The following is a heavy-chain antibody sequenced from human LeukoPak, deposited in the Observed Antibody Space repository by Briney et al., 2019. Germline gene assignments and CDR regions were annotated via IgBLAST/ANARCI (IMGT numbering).Heavy chain of an antibody. CDR1: GFIFSNYN. J-gene: IGHJ4*02. V-gene: IGHV3-21*01. Sequence: GGSLRPSCAASGFIFSNYNMNWVRQAPGKGLEWVSSISSSTTYIYYADSVKGRFTISRDNAKNSLYLQMNSLRAEDTAVYYCAREPFDYWGQGTLVTVSS. CDR2: ISSSTTYI. CDR3: AREPFDY.